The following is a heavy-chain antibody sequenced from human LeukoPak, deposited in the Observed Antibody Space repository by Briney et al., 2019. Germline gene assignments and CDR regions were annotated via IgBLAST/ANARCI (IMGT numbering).Heavy chain of an antibody. CDR2: IYSGGST. V-gene: IGHV3-53*01. CDR1: GFTVSSNY. D-gene: IGHD3-10*01. J-gene: IGHJ3*02. CDR3: ARELSTPVHAFDI. Sequence: PGGSLRLSCAASGFTVSSNYMSWVRQAPGSGLEWVSVIYSGGSTYYADSVKGRFTISRDNSKNTPYLQMNSLRAEDTAVYYCARELSTPVHAFDIWGRGTMVTVSS.